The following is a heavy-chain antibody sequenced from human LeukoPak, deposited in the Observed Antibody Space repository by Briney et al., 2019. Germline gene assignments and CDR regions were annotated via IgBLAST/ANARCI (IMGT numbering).Heavy chain of an antibody. J-gene: IGHJ3*02. D-gene: IGHD3-22*01. Sequence: SETLPLTCAVSGGSFSAYFWRWIRQPPGKGLEWIGDVGHSGSADYNPSLKSRVTISADPSKSQFSLKLTSVTAADTAVYYCATRGDYSDTSGNSYDALDIWGQGTMVTVSS. CDR3: ATRGDYSDTSGNSYDALDI. CDR1: GGSFSAYF. CDR2: VGHSGSA. V-gene: IGHV4-34*01.